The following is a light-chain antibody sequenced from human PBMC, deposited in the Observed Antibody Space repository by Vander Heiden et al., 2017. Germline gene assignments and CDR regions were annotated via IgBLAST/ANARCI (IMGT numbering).Light chain of an antibody. J-gene: IGLJ2*01. CDR1: RSNIGAGYD. V-gene: IGLV1-40*01. Sequence: QSVLTQPPSVSGAPGQRVTISCPGNRSNIGAGYDVHWYQQLPGTDPKRLIYGNSNRPSGVPDRFSGSKSGTSASLAITGLQAEDEADYYCQSYDSSLSGSVFGGGTKLTVL. CDR2: GNS. CDR3: QSYDSSLSGSV.